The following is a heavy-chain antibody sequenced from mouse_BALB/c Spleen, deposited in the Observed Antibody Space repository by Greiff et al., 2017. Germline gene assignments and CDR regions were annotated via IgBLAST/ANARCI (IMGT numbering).Heavy chain of an antibody. CDR2: IWWNDNK. D-gene: IGHD1-1*01. CDR3: ARIGFITTVAPFAY. CDR1: GFSLSTYGIG. V-gene: IGHV8-11*01. J-gene: IGHJ3*01. Sequence: QVTLKVSGPGILQPSQTLSLTCSFSGFSLSTYGIGVGWIRQPSGKGLEWLAHIWWNDNKYYNTALKSRLTISKDTSNNQVFLKIASVDTADTATYYCARIGFITTVAPFAYWGQGTLVTVSA.